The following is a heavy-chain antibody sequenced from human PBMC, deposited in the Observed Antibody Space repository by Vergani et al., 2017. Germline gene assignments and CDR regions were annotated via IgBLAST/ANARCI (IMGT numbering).Heavy chain of an antibody. J-gene: IGHJ4*02. CDR2: IRSKANSYAT. D-gene: IGHD5-24*01. CDR1: GFTVSSNY. Sequence: EVQLVESGGGLVQPGGSLRLSCAASGFTVSSNYMSWVRQAPGKGLEWVGRIRSKANSYATAYAASVKGRFTISRDDSKNTAYLQMNSLKTEDTAVYYCTISSVGEMATTFDYWGQGTLVTVSS. CDR3: TISSVGEMATTFDY. V-gene: IGHV3-73*01.